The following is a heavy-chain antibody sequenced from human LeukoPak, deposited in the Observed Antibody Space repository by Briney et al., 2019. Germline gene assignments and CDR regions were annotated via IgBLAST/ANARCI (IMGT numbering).Heavy chain of an antibody. CDR3: TTELLWFGELLMGDY. J-gene: IGHJ4*02. CDR2: IKSKTDGGTT. D-gene: IGHD3-10*01. Sequence: GGSLRLSCAASGFTFSNAWMSWVRQAPGKGLEWVGRIKSKTDGGTTDYAAPVKGRFTISRDDSKNTLYLQMNSLKTEDTAVYYCTTELLWFGELLMGDYWGQGTLVTVSS. CDR1: GFTFSNAW. V-gene: IGHV3-15*01.